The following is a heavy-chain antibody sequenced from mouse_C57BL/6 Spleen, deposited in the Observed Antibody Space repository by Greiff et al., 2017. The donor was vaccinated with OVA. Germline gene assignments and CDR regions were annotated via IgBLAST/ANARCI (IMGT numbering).Heavy chain of an antibody. CDR2: IHPNSGST. Sequence: VQLQQPGAELVKPGASVKLSCKASGYTFTSYWMHWVKQRPGQGLEWIGMIHPNSGSTNYNEKFKSKATLTVDKSSSPAYMQLSSLTSEDSAVYYCARGGALGFDYWGQGTTLTVSS. CDR1: GYTFTSYW. J-gene: IGHJ2*01. D-gene: IGHD4-1*01. V-gene: IGHV1-64*01. CDR3: ARGGALGFDY.